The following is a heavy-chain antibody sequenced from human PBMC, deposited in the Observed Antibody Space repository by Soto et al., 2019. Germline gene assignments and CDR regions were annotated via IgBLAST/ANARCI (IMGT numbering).Heavy chain of an antibody. Sequence: QVQLVQSGAEVKKPGASVKVSCKASGYTFTTYGISWVRQAPGQGLEWMGWISAYNGNTNYAQKVQGRVTMTTDTSTCTAYIELRSLRSDDTAVYYCARDYSSSCYRGFNPWGQGTLVTVSS. CDR3: ARDYSSSCYRGFNP. CDR1: GYTFTTYG. CDR2: ISAYNGNT. D-gene: IGHD6-13*01. V-gene: IGHV1-18*01. J-gene: IGHJ5*02.